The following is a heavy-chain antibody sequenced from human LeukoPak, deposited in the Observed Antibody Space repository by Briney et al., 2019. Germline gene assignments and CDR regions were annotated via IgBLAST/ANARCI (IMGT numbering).Heavy chain of an antibody. Sequence: PSETLSLTCTVYGGSFSGYYWNWIRQPPGKGLEWIGEVHHRGSTNYNPSLKSRVTISVDTSKNQFSLKLNSVTAADTAVYYCARRGPDYYDSSGYSRWGQGTLVTVSS. CDR2: VHHRGST. CDR3: ARRGPDYYDSSGYSR. D-gene: IGHD3-22*01. CDR1: GGSFSGYY. V-gene: IGHV4-34*01. J-gene: IGHJ4*02.